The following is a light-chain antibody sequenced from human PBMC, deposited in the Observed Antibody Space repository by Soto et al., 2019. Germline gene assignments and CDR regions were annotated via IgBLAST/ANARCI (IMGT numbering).Light chain of an antibody. J-gene: IGLJ1*01. Sequence: QSVLTQPASVSGSPGQSITISCTGTSSDVGGYNYVSWYQQHPGKAPKLMIYDVSNRPSGVSNRFSGSKSGNTASLTISGFLAEDEADYYCSSDTSSSTYVVGTGTKVT. V-gene: IGLV2-14*01. CDR1: SSDVGGYNY. CDR2: DVS. CDR3: SSDTSSSTYV.